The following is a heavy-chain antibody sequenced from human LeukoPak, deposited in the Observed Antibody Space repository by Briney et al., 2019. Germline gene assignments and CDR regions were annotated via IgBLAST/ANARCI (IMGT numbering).Heavy chain of an antibody. CDR1: GGSISSGSYY. CDR2: VYTSGNT. J-gene: IGHJ3*02. D-gene: IGHD3-10*01. CDR3: VRDSGLGNDAFDI. V-gene: IGHV4-61*02. Sequence: SETLSLTCTVSGGSISSGSYYWNWIRQPAGKNLEWIGRVYTSGNTNYNPSLKSRVTMSVDTSKNQFSLQLNSVTLGDTAVYYCVRDSGLGNDAFDIWGQGTLVTVSS.